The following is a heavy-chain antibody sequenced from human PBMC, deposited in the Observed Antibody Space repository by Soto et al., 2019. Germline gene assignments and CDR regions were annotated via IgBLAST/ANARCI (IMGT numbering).Heavy chain of an antibody. CDR3: ARDLYKPGLQGFWFDP. CDR2: IWYDGSNK. CDR1: GFTFSSYG. D-gene: IGHD1-1*01. Sequence: GGSLRLSCAASGFTFSSYGMHWVRQAPGKGLEWVAVIWYDGSNKYYADSVKGRFTISRDNSKNTLYLQMNSLRAEDTAVYYCARDLYKPGLQGFWFDPWGQGTLVTVSS. V-gene: IGHV3-33*01. J-gene: IGHJ5*02.